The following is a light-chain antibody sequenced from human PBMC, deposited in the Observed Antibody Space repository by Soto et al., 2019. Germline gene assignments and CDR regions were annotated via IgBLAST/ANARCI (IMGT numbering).Light chain of an antibody. CDR3: DPYSTYGR. CDR2: DAS. Sequence: DSLMTESPSTLSASVGDRVTITCRASQSISSWLAWYQQKPGKAPKLLIYDASSLESGVPSRFSGSGSGTEITLTFSSLVHADVATYYGDPYSTYGRFAQGTKVDIK. CDR1: QSISSW. J-gene: IGKJ1*01. V-gene: IGKV1-5*01.